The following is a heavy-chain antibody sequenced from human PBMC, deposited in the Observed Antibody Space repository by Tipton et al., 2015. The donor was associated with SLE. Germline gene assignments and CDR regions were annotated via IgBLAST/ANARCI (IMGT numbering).Heavy chain of an antibody. Sequence: SLRLSCAASGFTFSSYWMSWVRQAPGKGLEWVSAISGSGGSTYYADSVKGRFTISRDNSKNTLYLQMNSLRAEDTAVYYCAKDTMVQGVTTWGQGTLVTVSS. CDR1: GFTFSSYW. CDR3: AKDTMVQGVTT. V-gene: IGHV3-23*01. D-gene: IGHD3-10*01. J-gene: IGHJ5*02. CDR2: ISGSGGST.